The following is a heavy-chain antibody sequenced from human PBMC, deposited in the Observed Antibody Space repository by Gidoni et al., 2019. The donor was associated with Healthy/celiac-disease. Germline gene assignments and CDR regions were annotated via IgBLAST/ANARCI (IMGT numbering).Heavy chain of an antibody. CDR2: ISYDGSNK. CDR3: AKSSDNSSGLDY. D-gene: IGHD3-22*01. J-gene: IGHJ4*02. Sequence: QVQLLAPGGGVVQPGRSLRLFCAASGFPFSSYGMHWVRQAPGKGLEWVAVISYDGSNKYYADSVKGRFTISRDNSKNTLYLQMNSLRAEDTAVYYCAKSSDNSSGLDYWGQGTLVTVSS. CDR1: GFPFSSYG. V-gene: IGHV3-30*18.